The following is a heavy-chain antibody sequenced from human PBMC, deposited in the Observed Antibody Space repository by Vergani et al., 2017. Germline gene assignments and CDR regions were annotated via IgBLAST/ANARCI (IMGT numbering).Heavy chain of an antibody. Sequence: QLQLQESGPGLVKPSETLSLTCTVAGGSISSSSYYWGWIRQPPGKGLEWIGSIYYSGSTYYNPSLKSRVTISVETSTNQFSLKLSTVTAADTAVYYCASSNRITIFGVVTPNWFDPWGQGTLVTVSS. CDR2: IYYSGST. D-gene: IGHD3-3*01. V-gene: IGHV4-39*01. CDR3: ASSNRITIFGVVTPNWFDP. J-gene: IGHJ5*02. CDR1: GGSISSSSYY.